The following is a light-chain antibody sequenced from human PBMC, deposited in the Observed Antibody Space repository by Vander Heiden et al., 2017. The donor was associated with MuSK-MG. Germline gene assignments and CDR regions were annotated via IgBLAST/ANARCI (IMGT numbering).Light chain of an antibody. J-gene: IGKJ1*01. V-gene: IGKV3-20*01. CDR3: QQYGSSPPWT. Sequence: EIVLTQSPGPLSLSPAERATLSCRASQSVSSSYLAWYQQKPGQAPRLLIYGASSRATGIPDRFSGSGSGTDFTLTISRLEPEDFAVYYCQQYGSSPPWTFGQGTKVEIK. CDR1: QSVSSSY. CDR2: GAS.